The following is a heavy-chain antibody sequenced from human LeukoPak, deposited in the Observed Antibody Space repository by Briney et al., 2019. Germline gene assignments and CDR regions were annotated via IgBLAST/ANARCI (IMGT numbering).Heavy chain of an antibody. D-gene: IGHD3-10*01. V-gene: IGHV4-59*08. CDR2: IYYSGST. CDR3: ARHTSYGPFDS. CDR1: DGSISSYY. Sequence: SETLSLTCTVSDGSISSYYWGWIRQPPGTELEWIGYIYYSGSTSYNPSLKSRAAISVDTSKNQFSLTLSSVTAADTAVYYCARHTSYGPFDSWGQGTLVTVSS. J-gene: IGHJ4*02.